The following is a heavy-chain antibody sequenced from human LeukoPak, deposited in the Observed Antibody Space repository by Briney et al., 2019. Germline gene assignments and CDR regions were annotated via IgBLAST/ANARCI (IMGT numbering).Heavy chain of an antibody. CDR3: ARESRMWYYYDSSGYTPNYYYMDV. V-gene: IGHV1-69*06. CDR2: IIPIFGTA. Sequence: SVKVSCKASGGTFSSYAISWVRQAPGQGLEWMGGIIPIFGTANYAQKFQGRVTITADKSTSTAYMELSSLRSDDTAVYYCARESRMWYYYDSSGYTPNYYYMDVWGKGTTVTISS. D-gene: IGHD3-22*01. J-gene: IGHJ6*03. CDR1: GGTFSSYA.